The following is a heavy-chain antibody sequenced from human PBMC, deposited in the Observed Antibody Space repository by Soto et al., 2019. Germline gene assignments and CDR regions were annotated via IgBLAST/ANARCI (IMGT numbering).Heavy chain of an antibody. D-gene: IGHD6-19*01. Sequence: EVQLVESGGGLVKPGGSLRLSCAASGLTFTNAWMNWVRQVPGKGLEWVGRIKSKTNGGTIEYAGSVKDRFTISRDDSKDTLYLQMNSLKTEYTAVYYCDTDRHDRSSGWYLEYWGQGTLVTVSS. J-gene: IGHJ4*02. CDR1: GLTFTNAW. CDR3: DTDRHDRSSGWYLEY. CDR2: IKSKTNGGTI. V-gene: IGHV3-15*07.